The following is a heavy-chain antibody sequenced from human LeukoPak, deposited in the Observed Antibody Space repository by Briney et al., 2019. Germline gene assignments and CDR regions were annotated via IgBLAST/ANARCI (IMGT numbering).Heavy chain of an antibody. CDR2: INPNSGDT. V-gene: IGHV1-2*02. J-gene: IGHJ4*02. Sequence: ASVKVSCKASGYTFTVYYLHWVRQAPGQGLEWMGWINPNSGDTNYAQNFQGRVTMTRDTSINTAYMELSRLRSDDTAVYYCARLSRSGYSCDYWGQGTLVTVSS. CDR3: ARLSRSGYSCDY. CDR1: GYTFTVYY. D-gene: IGHD3-3*01.